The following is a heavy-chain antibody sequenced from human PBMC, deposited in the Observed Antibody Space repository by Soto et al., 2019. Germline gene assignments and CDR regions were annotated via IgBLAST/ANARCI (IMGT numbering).Heavy chain of an antibody. V-gene: IGHV4-61*01. CDR3: AGVWGGYGTNWFDP. CDR2: IYYSGST. D-gene: IGHD3-16*01. J-gene: IGHJ5*02. Sequence: SETLSLTCTVSGGSVSSGSYYWSWIRQPPGKGLEWIGYIYYSGSTNYNPSLKSRVTISVDTSKNQFSLKLSSVTAADTAVYYCAGVWGGYGTNWFDPWGQGTLVTVSS. CDR1: GGSVSSGSYY.